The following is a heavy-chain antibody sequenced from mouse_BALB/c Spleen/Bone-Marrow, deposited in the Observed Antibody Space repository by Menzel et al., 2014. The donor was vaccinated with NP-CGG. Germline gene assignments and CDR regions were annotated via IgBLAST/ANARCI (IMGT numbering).Heavy chain of an antibody. CDR3: ARDSSDYLAWFAY. D-gene: IGHD3-2*01. CDR1: GYTFSSYW. Sequence: VQVVESGAELMKPGASVKISCKATGYTFSSYWIEWVKQRPGHGLEWIGEILPGSDSTNYNENFKGRATFTADTSSNTAYMQLNSLTSEDSAVYFCARDSSDYLAWFAYWGQGTLVTVSA. J-gene: IGHJ3*01. CDR2: ILPGSDST. V-gene: IGHV1-9*01.